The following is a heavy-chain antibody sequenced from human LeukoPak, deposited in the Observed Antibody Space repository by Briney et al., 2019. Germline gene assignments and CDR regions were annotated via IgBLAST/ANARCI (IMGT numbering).Heavy chain of an antibody. CDR2: SYYSGST. CDR1: GGSISSSTYY. D-gene: IGHD3-10*01. J-gene: IGHJ4*02. CDR3: ARYMTGSPSDY. V-gene: IGHV4-39*01. Sequence: SETLSLTCTVSGGSISSSTYYWAWIRQPPGKGLEYIGSSYYSGSTYYNPSLKSRATISVDTSKNQFSLRLSSVTATDTSVYYCARYMTGSPSDYWGQGTLVTVSS.